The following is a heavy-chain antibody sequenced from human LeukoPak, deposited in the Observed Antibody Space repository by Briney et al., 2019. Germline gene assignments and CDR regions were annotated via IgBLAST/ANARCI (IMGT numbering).Heavy chain of an antibody. V-gene: IGHV1-46*01. CDR2: INPSGGST. D-gene: IGHD4-17*01. J-gene: IGHJ5*02. CDR1: GYTFTSYY. Sequence: ASVKVSCKASGYTFTSYYMHWVRQAPGQGLEWMGIINPSGGSTSYAQKFQGRVTMTRDTSTSTVYMELRSLRSEDTAVYYCARVHDYGDYYANWFDPWGQGTLVTVSS. CDR3: ARVHDYGDYYANWFDP.